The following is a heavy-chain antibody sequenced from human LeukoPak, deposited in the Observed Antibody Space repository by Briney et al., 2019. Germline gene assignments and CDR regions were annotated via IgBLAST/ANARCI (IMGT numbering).Heavy chain of an antibody. J-gene: IGHJ6*02. CDR3: ATGQGHGMDV. CDR2: INSDGSST. Sequence: GGSLSLSCAASGFTFSSYWMHWVRQAPGKGLVWVSRINSDGSSTSYADSVKGRFTISRDNAKNTLYLQMNSLRAEDAAVYYCATGQGHGMDVWGQGTTVTVSS. V-gene: IGHV3-74*01. D-gene: IGHD1-14*01. CDR1: GFTFSSYW.